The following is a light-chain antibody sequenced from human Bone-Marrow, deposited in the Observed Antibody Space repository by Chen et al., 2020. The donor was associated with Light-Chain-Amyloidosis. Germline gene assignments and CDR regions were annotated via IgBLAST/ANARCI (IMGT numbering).Light chain of an antibody. V-gene: IGLV3-25*03. J-gene: IGLJ2*01. CDR3: QAWDSSTVV. CDR1: DLPTKY. Sequence: SYELTQPPSVSVSPGQTARITCSGDDLPTKYAYWYQQKPGQAPVLVIHRDTERPSGISERFSGSSSGTTATLTISGVQAEDEADYYCQAWDSSTVVFGGGTKLTLV. CDR2: RDT.